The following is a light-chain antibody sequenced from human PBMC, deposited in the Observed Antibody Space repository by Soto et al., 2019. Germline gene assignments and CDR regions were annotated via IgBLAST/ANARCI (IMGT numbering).Light chain of an antibody. CDR1: SSNIGAGYD. CDR2: DNS. Sequence: QSVLTQPPSVSGAPGQRVTISCTGSSSNIGAGYDVQWYQQLPGTAPKLLIHDNSNRPSGVPDRFSGSKSGTSASQAITGLQAEDEADYYCQSYDNSLSGSVVFGGGTKLTVL. J-gene: IGLJ2*01. V-gene: IGLV1-40*01. CDR3: QSYDNSLSGSVV.